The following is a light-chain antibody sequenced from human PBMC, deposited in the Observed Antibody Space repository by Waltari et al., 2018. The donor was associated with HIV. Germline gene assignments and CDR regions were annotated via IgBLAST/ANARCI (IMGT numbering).Light chain of an antibody. CDR3: SSYSPTSTVI. Sequence: QSALTQPASVSGSPGQSITISCIGTNSDVGGYNYVSRYQQHPGKAPKLLIYEVTNWPSGISNRYSGSKSGNTASLTISGLQAEDEADYYCSSYSPTSTVIFGGGTKLTVL. CDR1: NSDVGGYNY. V-gene: IGLV2-14*01. J-gene: IGLJ2*01. CDR2: EVT.